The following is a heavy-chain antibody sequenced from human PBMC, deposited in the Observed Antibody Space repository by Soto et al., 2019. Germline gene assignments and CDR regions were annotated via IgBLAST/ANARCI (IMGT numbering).Heavy chain of an antibody. CDR3: AREEFGSGWRAV. D-gene: IGHD6-19*01. V-gene: IGHV1-18*01. CDR1: GYTFTSYG. CDR2: ISAYNGNT. Sequence: QVQLVQSGAEVKKPGASVKVSCKASGYTFTSYGISWVRQAPGQVLEWMGWISAYNGNTNYAQKLPGRVTMTTDTSPSTASMELRSLRSDDTAVYSCAREEFGSGWRAVWGQGTLVTVSS. J-gene: IGHJ4*02.